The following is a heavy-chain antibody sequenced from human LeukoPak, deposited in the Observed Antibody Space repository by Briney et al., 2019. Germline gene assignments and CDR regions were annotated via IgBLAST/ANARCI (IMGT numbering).Heavy chain of an antibody. CDR2: IIPILGIA. J-gene: IGHJ5*02. V-gene: IGHV1-69*04. CDR1: GYTFTGYY. D-gene: IGHD2-21*01. CDR3: ARDVPPAYCGGDCYKLNWFDP. Sequence: ASVKVSCKASGYTFTGYYMHWVRQAPGQGLEWMGRIIPILGIANYAQKFQGRVTITADKSTSTAYMELSSLRSEDTAVYYCARDVPPAYCGGDCYKLNWFDPWGQGTLVTVSS.